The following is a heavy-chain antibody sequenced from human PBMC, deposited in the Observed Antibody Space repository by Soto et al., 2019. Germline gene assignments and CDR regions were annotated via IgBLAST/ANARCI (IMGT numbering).Heavy chain of an antibody. CDR3: AKALHYGSGSYYSTQRNYYGMDV. CDR2: ISYDGSNK. V-gene: IGHV3-30*18. CDR1: GFTFSSYG. Sequence: PGGSLRLSCAASGFTFSSYGMHWVRQAPGKGLEWVAVISYDGSNKYYADSVKGRFTISRDNSKNTLYLQMNSLRAEDTAVYYCAKALHYGSGSYYSTQRNYYGMDVWGQGTTVTVSS. D-gene: IGHD3-10*01. J-gene: IGHJ6*02.